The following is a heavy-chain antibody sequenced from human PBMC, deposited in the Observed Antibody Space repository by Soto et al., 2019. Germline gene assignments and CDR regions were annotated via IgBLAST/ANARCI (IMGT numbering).Heavy chain of an antibody. CDR3: AKDRSIGDDAFDI. D-gene: IGHD3-10*01. CDR2: LSRGGGTT. V-gene: IGHV3-23*01. J-gene: IGHJ3*02. CDR1: GFTFSSHG. Sequence: GGSLRLSCAASGFTFSSHGMSWVRQVPGKGLEWIAGLSRGGGTTYYADSVKGRFTISRDNSKNTLYLQMNSLRAEDTAVYYCAKDRSIGDDAFDIWGQGTMVTVSS.